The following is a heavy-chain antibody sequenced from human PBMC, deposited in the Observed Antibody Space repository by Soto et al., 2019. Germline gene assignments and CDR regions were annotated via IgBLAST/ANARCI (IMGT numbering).Heavy chain of an antibody. D-gene: IGHD3-3*01. J-gene: IGHJ3*02. CDR2: ISWNSGSI. CDR1: GFTFDDYA. Sequence: GGSLRLSCAASGFTFDDYAMHWVRQAPGKGLEWVSGISWNSGSIGYADSVKGRFTISRDNAKNSLYLQMNSLRAEDTALYYCAKDIASFRADFWSGITGAFDIWGQGTMVTVSS. V-gene: IGHV3-9*01. CDR3: AKDIASFRADFWSGITGAFDI.